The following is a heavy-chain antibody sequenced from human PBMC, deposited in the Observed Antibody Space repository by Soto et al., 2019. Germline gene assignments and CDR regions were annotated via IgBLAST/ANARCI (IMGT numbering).Heavy chain of an antibody. V-gene: IGHV4-59*11. Sequence: SLTMRLPWTVADGSIRGLYWSWIRKPPGKGLEWIGYIYYSGSTNYNPSLKSRVTISVDTSKNQFSLKLSSVTAADTAVYYCARRGDTAMVQDAFDIWRQGTMVTVSS. CDR3: ARRGDTAMVQDAFDI. D-gene: IGHD5-18*01. J-gene: IGHJ3*02. CDR2: IYYSGST. CDR1: DGSIRGLY.